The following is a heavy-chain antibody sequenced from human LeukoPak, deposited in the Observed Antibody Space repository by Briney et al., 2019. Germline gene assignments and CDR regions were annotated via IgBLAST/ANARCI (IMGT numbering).Heavy chain of an antibody. CDR2: LSSSGSTI. CDR3: ARDGGYDILTGYYDYYGMDV. V-gene: IGHV3-48*03. CDR1: GFTFSSYE. J-gene: IGHJ6*04. D-gene: IGHD3-9*01. Sequence: GGSLRLSCAASGFTFSSYEMNWVRQAPGKGLEWVSYLSSSGSTIYYADPVKGRFTISRDNAKNSLYLQMNSLRAEDTAVYYCARDGGYDILTGYYDYYGMDVWGKGTTVTVSS.